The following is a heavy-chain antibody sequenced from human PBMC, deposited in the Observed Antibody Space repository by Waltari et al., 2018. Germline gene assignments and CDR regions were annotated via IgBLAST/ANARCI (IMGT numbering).Heavy chain of an antibody. J-gene: IGHJ6*02. CDR1: GFSLSTSGMC. Sequence: QVTLGESGPALVTPTQTLTLTCTFSGFSLSTSGMCVIWIRQPAGQALEWLASIDWDDDKDYNTSQKTRLTISKDTSKNQVVITMTNMDPVVTATYYGARITMVHGSGRYYYYGMDVWGQGTTVTVSS. D-gene: IGHD3-10*01. CDR3: ARITMVHGSGRYYYYGMDV. CDR2: IDWDDDK. V-gene: IGHV2-70*15.